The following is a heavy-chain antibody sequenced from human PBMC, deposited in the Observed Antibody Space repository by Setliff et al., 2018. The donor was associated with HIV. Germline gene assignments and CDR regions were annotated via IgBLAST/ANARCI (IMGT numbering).Heavy chain of an antibody. CDR3: ARDVVVTAQPRGHAEYFQH. CDR2: ISAYNGNT. J-gene: IGHJ1*01. D-gene: IGHD2-21*02. Sequence: ASVKVSCKTSGGTFSSYGISWVRQAPGQGLEWMGGISAYNGNTNYAQKLQGRVTMTTDTSTSTAYMELRSLRSDDTAVYYCARDVVVTAQPRGHAEYFQHWGQGTLVTVSS. V-gene: IGHV1-18*01. CDR1: GGTFSSYG.